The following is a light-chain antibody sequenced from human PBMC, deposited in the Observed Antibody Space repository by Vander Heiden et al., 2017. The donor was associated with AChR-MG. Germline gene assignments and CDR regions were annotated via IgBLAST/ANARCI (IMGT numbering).Light chain of an antibody. V-gene: IGLV2-18*01. CDR2: EVA. CDR1: SSDIATYNR. Sequence: QSALTQPPSVSGSPGQSATISCTGTSSDIATYNRVSWYQQSPGSAPKLVIYEVANRPSGVPDRFSGSKSGTTASLTISGLQAEDEADYYCNVYTGSCTLVFGGGTRLTVL. CDR3: NVYTGSCTLV. J-gene: IGLJ2*01.